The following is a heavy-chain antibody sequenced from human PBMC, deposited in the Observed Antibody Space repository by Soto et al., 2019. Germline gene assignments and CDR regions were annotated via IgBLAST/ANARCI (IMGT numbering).Heavy chain of an antibody. J-gene: IGHJ6*04. CDR3: AKDIYYDFWSGYLDV. Sequence: EVQLLESGGGLVQPGGSLRLSCAASGFTFSSYAMSWVRQAPGKGQEWVSAISGSGGSTYYADSVKGRFTISRDNSKNTLYLQMNSLRAEDTAVYYCAKDIYYDFWSGYLDVWGKGTTVTVSS. CDR1: GFTFSSYA. D-gene: IGHD3-3*01. CDR2: ISGSGGST. V-gene: IGHV3-23*01.